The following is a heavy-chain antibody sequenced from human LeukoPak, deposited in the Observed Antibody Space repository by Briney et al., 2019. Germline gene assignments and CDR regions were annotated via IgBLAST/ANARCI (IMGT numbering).Heavy chain of an antibody. D-gene: IGHD2-15*01. CDR1: GFTFDDYD. Sequence: GRSLRLSCAASGFTFDDYDMHWVRHAPGKGVEGVSGIIWNSGSICYADSVKGRFTISRDNAKNSLYLQMNSLRAEDTALYYCAKDLTVAATFDGMDVWGQGTTVTVSS. CDR2: IIWNSGSI. CDR3: AKDLTVAATFDGMDV. J-gene: IGHJ6*02. V-gene: IGHV3-9*01.